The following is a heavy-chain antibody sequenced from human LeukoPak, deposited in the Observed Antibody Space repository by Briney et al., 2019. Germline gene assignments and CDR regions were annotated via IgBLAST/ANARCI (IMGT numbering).Heavy chain of an antibody. CDR2: INHSGST. D-gene: IGHD4-11*01. CDR3: ARGQATVTRN. V-gene: IGHV4-34*01. CDR1: GGSFSGYY. J-gene: IGHJ4*02. Sequence: SETLSLTCAVYGGSFSGYYWSWIRQPPGKGLEWIGEINHSGSTNYNPSFKSRVTISVDTSKNQFSLKLSSVTAADTAVYYCARGQATVTRNWGQGTLVTVSS.